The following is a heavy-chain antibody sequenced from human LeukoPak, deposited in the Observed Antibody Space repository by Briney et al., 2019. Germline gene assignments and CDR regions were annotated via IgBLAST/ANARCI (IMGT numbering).Heavy chain of an antibody. D-gene: IGHD3/OR15-3a*01. Sequence: SETLSLTCTVSGGSISSSNYYWGGFRQPPGKGLEWIGSMYYSGSTYYNPSLKSRVTISVHTSKNQFSLKLTSVTAADTAVYYCARQTGSGLFILPGGQGTLVTVSS. V-gene: IGHV4-39*01. J-gene: IGHJ4*02. CDR2: MYYSGST. CDR1: GGSISSSNYY. CDR3: ARQTGSGLFILP.